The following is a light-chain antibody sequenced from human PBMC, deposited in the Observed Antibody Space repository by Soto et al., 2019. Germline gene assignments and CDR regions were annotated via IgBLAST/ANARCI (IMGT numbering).Light chain of an antibody. CDR2: QTS. Sequence: VLTQSPATLSSFPVDRVTLSCRASQYINTRLAWYQHRPGQAPRLLIYQTSIRAAGIPARFSASGTGTDFTLTISDVQPEDFAVYYCHQRQSWPRTFGQGTKVDIK. V-gene: IGKV3-11*01. CDR3: HQRQSWPRT. CDR1: QYINTR. J-gene: IGKJ1*01.